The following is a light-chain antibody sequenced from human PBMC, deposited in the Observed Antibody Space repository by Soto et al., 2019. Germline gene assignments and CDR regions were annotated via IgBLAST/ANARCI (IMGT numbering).Light chain of an antibody. Sequence: IQLTQSPSSLSASVGDRVTITCRASQAITNFLAWYQQKPGKAPKVLVFATSNLQGGIPTRFSGSGSGTEYTLTISSLQPEDSATYYCQQLRSYPHTFGQGTNLLIK. CDR1: QAITNF. V-gene: IGKV1-9*01. J-gene: IGKJ2*01. CDR2: ATS. CDR3: QQLRSYPHT.